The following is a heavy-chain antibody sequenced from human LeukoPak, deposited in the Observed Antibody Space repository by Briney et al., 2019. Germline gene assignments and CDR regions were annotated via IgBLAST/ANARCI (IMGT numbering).Heavy chain of an antibody. Sequence: GGSLRLSCAASGFTFRSYWMTWVRQAPGKGLEWVANIKGDGSEENYVDSVKGRFAISRDNAKDSLYLQMNSLKAEDAAVYYCARDLRDFDYWGQGTLVTVSS. CDR3: ARDLRDFDY. J-gene: IGHJ4*02. CDR2: IKGDGSEE. D-gene: IGHD3-16*01. CDR1: GFTFRSYW. V-gene: IGHV3-7*04.